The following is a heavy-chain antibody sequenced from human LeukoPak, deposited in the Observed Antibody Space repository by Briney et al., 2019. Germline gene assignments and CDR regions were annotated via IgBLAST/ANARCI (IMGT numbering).Heavy chain of an antibody. CDR2: ISGGVGST. J-gene: IGHJ4*02. Sequence: GGSLRLSCAASGFTFSTYAMGWARQAPGKGLEWVSGISGGVGSTYYADSVKGRFTISRDNSKNTLYLQMNSLRAEDTAVYYCAKRYYGSGNYDPLFEYWGQGTLVTVSS. CDR3: AKRYYGSGNYDPLFEY. CDR1: GFTFSTYA. V-gene: IGHV3-23*01. D-gene: IGHD3-10*01.